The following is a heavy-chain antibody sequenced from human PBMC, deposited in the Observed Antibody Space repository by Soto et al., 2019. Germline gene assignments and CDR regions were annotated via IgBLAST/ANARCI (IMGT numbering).Heavy chain of an antibody. J-gene: IGHJ6*02. Sequence: SQTLSLTCAISGDSVSSNSAAWNWIRQSPSRGLEWLGRTYYRSKWYNDYAVSVKSRITINPDTSKNQFSLQLNSVTPEDTAVYYCAREGSYYYGSGSYYNGPQYYGMYVWGQGTTGTVS. CDR1: GDSVSSNSAA. CDR2: TYYRSKWYN. CDR3: AREGSYYYGSGSYYNGPQYYGMYV. V-gene: IGHV6-1*01. D-gene: IGHD3-10*01.